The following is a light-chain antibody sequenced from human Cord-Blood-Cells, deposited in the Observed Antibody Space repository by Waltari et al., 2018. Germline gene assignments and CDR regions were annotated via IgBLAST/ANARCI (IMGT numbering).Light chain of an antibody. J-gene: IGKJ1*01. CDR1: PSVSSN. CDR3: QQYNNWPPWT. CDR2: GAS. V-gene: IGKV3-15*01. Sequence: EIVMTQSPATLSVSPGERATLSCRDRPSVSSNLAWYQQKPGQAPRLLLYGASTRATGIPARLSGSGSGTEFTLTISSLQSEDFAVYYCQQYNNWPPWTFDQGTKVEIK.